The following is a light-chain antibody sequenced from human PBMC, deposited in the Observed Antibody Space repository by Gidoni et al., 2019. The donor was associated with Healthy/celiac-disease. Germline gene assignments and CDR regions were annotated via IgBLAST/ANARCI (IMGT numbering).Light chain of an antibody. CDR1: QSISSW. J-gene: IGKJ2*01. CDR3: QQYNSYSPGYT. CDR2: DAS. Sequence: IQMPQSPSTLSASVGDRVTITCRASQSISSWLAWYQQKPGTSPKLLIYDASSLESGVPSRFSGSGSGTEFTLTISSLQPDDFATYYCQQYNSYSPGYTFGQGTKLEIK. V-gene: IGKV1-5*01.